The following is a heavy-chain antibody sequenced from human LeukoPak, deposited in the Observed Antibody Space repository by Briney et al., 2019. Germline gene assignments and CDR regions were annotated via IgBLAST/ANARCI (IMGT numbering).Heavy chain of an antibody. CDR2: IIPIFGTA. J-gene: IGHJ4*02. Sequence: ASVKVSCKASGGTFSSYAISWVRQAPGQGLEWMGGIIPIFGTANYAQKFQGRVTITADKSTSTAYMELSSLRSEDTAVYYCARDGEVGATQAFDYWGQGTLVTVSS. V-gene: IGHV1-69*06. CDR3: ARDGEVGATQAFDY. CDR1: GGTFSSYA. D-gene: IGHD1-26*01.